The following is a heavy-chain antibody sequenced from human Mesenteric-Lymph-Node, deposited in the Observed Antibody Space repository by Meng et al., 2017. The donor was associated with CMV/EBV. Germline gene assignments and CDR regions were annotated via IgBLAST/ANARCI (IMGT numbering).Heavy chain of an antibody. V-gene: IGHV4-59*01. CDR1: GGSINSYY. CDR2: IYYSGST. J-gene: IGHJ4*02. D-gene: IGHD1-26*01. Sequence: GSLRLSCTVSGGSINSYYWSWIRQAPGKGLEWIGYIYYSGSTNYNPSLKSRVTISVDTSKNQFSLELTSVTAADTAVYYCARAGGRITYFDQWGQGTLVTVSS. CDR3: ARAGGRITYFDQ.